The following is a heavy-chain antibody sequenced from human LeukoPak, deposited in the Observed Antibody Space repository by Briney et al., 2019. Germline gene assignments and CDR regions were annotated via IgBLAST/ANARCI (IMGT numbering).Heavy chain of an antibody. J-gene: IGHJ6*02. CDR2: IFNSGST. CDR3: ARVGYCTGGSCYSDYVYGMDV. V-gene: IGHV4-59*01. Sequence: WETLTLTCTVSGGSISGFYWTWIRQPPGKGLEWIGYIFNSGSTNYYPSLKSRVTILVDTSKNQFSLKLSSVTAADTAVYYCARVGYCTGGSCYSDYVYGMDVWGRGTAVTVSS. D-gene: IGHD2-15*01. CDR1: GGSISGFY.